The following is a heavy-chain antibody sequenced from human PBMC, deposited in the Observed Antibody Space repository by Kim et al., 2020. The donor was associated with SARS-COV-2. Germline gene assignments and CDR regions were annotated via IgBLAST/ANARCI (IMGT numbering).Heavy chain of an antibody. CDR2: INAGNGNT. D-gene: IGHD6-13*01. J-gene: IGHJ4*02. CDR3: ARALQTSTLIFIAAAARSDY. V-gene: IGHV1-3*01. Sequence: ASVKVSCKASGYTFTSYAMHWVRQAPGQRLEWMGWINAGNGNTKYSQKFQGRVTITRDTSASTAYMELSSLRSEDTAVYYCARALQTSTLIFIAAAARSDYWGQGTLVTVSS. CDR1: GYTFTSYA.